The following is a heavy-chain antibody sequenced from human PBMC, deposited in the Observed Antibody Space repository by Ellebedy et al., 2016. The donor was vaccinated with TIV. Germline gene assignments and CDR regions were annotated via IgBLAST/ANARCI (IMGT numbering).Heavy chain of an antibody. V-gene: IGHV3-53*01. J-gene: IGHJ4*02. CDR2: IYRSGGT. CDR3: ARDDGSEGALGY. D-gene: IGHD3-10*01. CDR1: GFTVSTNY. Sequence: GESLKISCAASGFTVSTNYMSWVRQAPGRGLEWVSIIYRSGGTYYAGSVKGRFTISRDISKNTVYLQMNSLRAEDTAMYYCARDDGSEGALGYWGQGTLVTVSS.